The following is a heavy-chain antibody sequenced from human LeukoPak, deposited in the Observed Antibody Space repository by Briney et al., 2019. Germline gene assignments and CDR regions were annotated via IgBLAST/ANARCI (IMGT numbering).Heavy chain of an antibody. CDR2: IYHSGST. CDR1: GGSISSSNW. J-gene: IGHJ2*01. V-gene: IGHV4-4*02. CDR3: ARDPDGFGDYRYWYFDL. D-gene: IGHD4-17*01. Sequence: PSGTLSLTCAVSGGSISSSNWWSWVRQPPGKGLEWIGGIYHSGSTNYNPSLKSRVTISVDKSKNQFSLKLSSVTAADTAVYYCARDPDGFGDYRYWYFDLWGRGTLVTVSS.